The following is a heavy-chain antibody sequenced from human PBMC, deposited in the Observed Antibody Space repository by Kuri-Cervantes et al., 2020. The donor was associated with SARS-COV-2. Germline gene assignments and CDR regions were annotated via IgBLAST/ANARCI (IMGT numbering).Heavy chain of an antibody. V-gene: IGHV1-69*13. CDR3: ALGYWGSGYPRLYYHMDV. CDR1: GGTFSSYA. D-gene: IGHD5-12*01. CDR2: IIPIFGTA. J-gene: IGHJ6*03. Sequence: SVNVSCQASGGTFSSYAISWVRQAPGQGLECMGGIIPIFGTANYAQKFPGRVTLTADESTSTSGMELSSLRSEDTAVYYCALGYWGSGYPRLYYHMDVWGKGTTVTGSS.